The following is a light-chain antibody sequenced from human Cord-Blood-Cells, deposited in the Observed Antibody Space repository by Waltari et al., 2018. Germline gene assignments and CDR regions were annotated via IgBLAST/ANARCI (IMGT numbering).Light chain of an antibody. V-gene: IGKV1-8*01. CDR3: QQYYSYPFT. Sequence: IQLTPSPYSSSVSPGARVNITCRASQGISSYLAWYQQKPGKAPKLLIYAASTLQSGVPSRFSGSGSGTDFTLTISCLQSEDFATYYCQQYYSYPFTFGPGTKVDIK. J-gene: IGKJ3*01. CDR2: AAS. CDR1: QGISSY.